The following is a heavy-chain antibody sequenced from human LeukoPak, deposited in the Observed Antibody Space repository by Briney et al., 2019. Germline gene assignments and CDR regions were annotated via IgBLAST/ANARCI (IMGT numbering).Heavy chain of an antibody. D-gene: IGHD5-12*01. CDR1: GVTFNDYY. J-gene: IGHJ3*02. CDR3: ARVLGYDIGGDAFDI. CDR2: ISSSGSTI. Sequence: GGSLRLSCAASGVTFNDYYMSWIRHAPGGGVGWVSYISSSGSTIYYADSVKGRFTISRDNAKNSLYLQMNSMRAEETAVYYCARVLGYDIGGDAFDIWGEGKMVTVSS. V-gene: IGHV3-11*01.